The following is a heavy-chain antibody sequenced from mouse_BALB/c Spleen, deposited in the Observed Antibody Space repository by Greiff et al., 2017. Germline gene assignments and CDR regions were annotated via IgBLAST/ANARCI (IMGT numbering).Heavy chain of an antibody. Sequence: VQLVESGAELMKPGASVKISCKATGYTFSSYWIEWVKQRPGHGLEWIGEILPGSGSTNYNEKFKGKATFTADTSSNTAYMQLSSLTSEDSAVYYCAYGSAWFAYWGQGTLVTVSA. CDR1: GYTFSSYW. CDR3: AYGSAWFAY. CDR2: ILPGSGST. D-gene: IGHD1-2*01. V-gene: IGHV1-9*01. J-gene: IGHJ3*01.